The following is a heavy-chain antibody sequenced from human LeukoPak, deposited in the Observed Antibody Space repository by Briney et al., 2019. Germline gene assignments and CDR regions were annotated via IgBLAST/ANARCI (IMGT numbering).Heavy chain of an antibody. CDR1: GGTFSSYA. V-gene: IGHV1-69*13. CDR3: ARASLRYFDWLLFPFDY. Sequence: RASVKVSCKASGGTFSSYAISWVRQAPGQGLEWMGGIIPIFGTANYAQKFQGRVTITADESTSTAYMELSSLRSEDTAVYYCARASLRYFDWLLFPFDYWGQGTLVTVSS. D-gene: IGHD3-9*01. CDR2: IIPIFGTA. J-gene: IGHJ4*02.